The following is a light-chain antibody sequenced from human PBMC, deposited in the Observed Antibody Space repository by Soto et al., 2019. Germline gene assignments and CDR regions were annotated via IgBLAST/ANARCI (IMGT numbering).Light chain of an antibody. V-gene: IGKV1-9*01. CDR1: QGISSY. CDR2: DVS. J-gene: IGKJ1*01. Sequence: DIQLTQSPFFLSAFVGDRVTITCRASQGISSYLAWYQQKPGKAPKLLIYDVSTLDSGVPSRFSGSASGTEFTPTISSLESDDFATYYCQQYHRYSTFGQGTKVDIK. CDR3: QQYHRYST.